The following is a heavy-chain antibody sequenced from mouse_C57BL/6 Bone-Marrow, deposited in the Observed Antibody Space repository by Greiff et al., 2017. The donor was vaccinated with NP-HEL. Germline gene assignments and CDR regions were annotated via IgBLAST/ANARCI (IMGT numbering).Heavy chain of an antibody. J-gene: IGHJ4*01. CDR1: GYTFTDYY. CDR3: ARRGSSGYGGYAMDY. V-gene: IGHV1-76*01. D-gene: IGHD3-2*02. Sequence: QVQLQQSGAELVRPGASVKLSCKASGYTFTDYYINWVKQRPGQGLEWIARIYPGSGNTYYNEKFKGKATLTAEKSSSTAYMQLSSLTSEDSAVYFCARRGSSGYGGYAMDYWGQGTSVTVSS. CDR2: IYPGSGNT.